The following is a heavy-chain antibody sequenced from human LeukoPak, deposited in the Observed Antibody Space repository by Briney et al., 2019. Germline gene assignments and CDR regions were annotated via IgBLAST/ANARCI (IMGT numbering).Heavy chain of an antibody. V-gene: IGHV3-23*01. CDR1: GFTFSSYA. CDR3: AKDGYGGNSYWYFDL. Sequence: PGGSLRLSCAASGFTFSSYAMSWVRQAPGKGLEWVSAISTSGGSTYYADSVKGRFTISRDNSKNTLYLQMNSLRAEDTAIYYCAKDGYGGNSYWYFDLWGRGTLVTVSS. J-gene: IGHJ2*01. CDR2: ISTSGGST. D-gene: IGHD4-23*01.